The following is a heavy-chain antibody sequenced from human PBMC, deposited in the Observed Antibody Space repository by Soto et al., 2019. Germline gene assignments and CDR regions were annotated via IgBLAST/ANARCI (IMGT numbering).Heavy chain of an antibody. CDR2: VYYSGTT. V-gene: IGHV4-61*01. CDR1: GGSVSDKTYY. D-gene: IGHD4-17*01. Sequence: KSSETLSLTCSVSGGSVSDKTYYWSWIRQPPGKRLEWIGYVYYSGTTNYNPSLKSRVTISVDLSKNRFSLRLSSVTTADTALYYCARTTAVPNTLRSRYFFDYWGQGTLVTVPQ. CDR3: ARTTAVPNTLRSRYFFDY. J-gene: IGHJ4*02.